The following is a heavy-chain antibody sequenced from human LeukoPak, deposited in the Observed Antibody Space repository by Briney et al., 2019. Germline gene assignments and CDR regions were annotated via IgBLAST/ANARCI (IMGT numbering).Heavy chain of an antibody. CDR1: GFSFSTYG. J-gene: IGHJ4*02. V-gene: IGHV3-23*01. D-gene: IGHD4-17*01. CDR3: AKDDLYGKFDY. Sequence: PGGSLRLSCAASGFSFSTYGMSWVRQAPGKGLGWVSAITSTSSSTYYADSVKGRFTISRDNSKHTMYLQMNSLRAEDTAVYYCAKDDLYGKFDYWGQGTLVTVSS. CDR2: ITSTSSST.